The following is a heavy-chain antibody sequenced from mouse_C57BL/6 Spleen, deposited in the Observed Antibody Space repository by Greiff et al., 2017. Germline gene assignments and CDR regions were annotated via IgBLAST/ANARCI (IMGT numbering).Heavy chain of an antibody. Sequence: VQLQQSGAELVRPGASVKLSCTASGFNIKDDYMHWVKQRPEQGLEWIGWIDPENGDTEYASKFQGKATITAGTSSNTAYLQLSSLTSEDTAVYYCTTLGSRGYWGQGTTLTVSS. CDR3: TTLGSRGY. CDR1: GFNIKDDY. V-gene: IGHV14-4*01. D-gene: IGHD6-1*01. CDR2: IDPENGDT. J-gene: IGHJ2*01.